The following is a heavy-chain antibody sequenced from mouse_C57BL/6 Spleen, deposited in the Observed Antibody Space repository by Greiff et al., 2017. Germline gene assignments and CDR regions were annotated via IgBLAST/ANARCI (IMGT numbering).Heavy chain of an antibody. V-gene: IGHV1-19*01. CDR3: ARGEWGY. D-gene: IGHD1-3*01. CDR1: GYTFTDYY. Sequence: EVKLMESGPVLVKPGASVKMSCKASGYTFTDYYMNWVKQSHGKSLEWIGVINPYNGGTSYNQKFKGKATLTVDKSSSTAYMELNSLTSEDSAVYYCARGEWGYWGQGTTLTVSS. CDR2: INPYNGGT. J-gene: IGHJ2*01.